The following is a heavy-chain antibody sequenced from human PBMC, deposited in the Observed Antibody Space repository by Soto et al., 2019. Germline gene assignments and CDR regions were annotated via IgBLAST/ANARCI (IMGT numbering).Heavy chain of an antibody. CDR3: ASQDYDKSVYYFDY. CDR1: GGSFSSQY. D-gene: IGHD3-22*01. J-gene: IGHJ4*02. V-gene: IGHV4-4*07. Sequence: RSLTCTVSGGSFSSQYWSWIRQPAGKGLEWIGRIYNGGIPLIHPSLESRVALSLDTSKNQFSLTLSSVTAADTATYYCASQDYDKSVYYFDYWGRGTLVTVSS. CDR2: IYNGGIP.